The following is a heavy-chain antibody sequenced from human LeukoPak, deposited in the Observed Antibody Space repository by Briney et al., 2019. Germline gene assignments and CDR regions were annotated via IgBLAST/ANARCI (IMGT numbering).Heavy chain of an antibody. D-gene: IGHD5-18*01. CDR1: GFTFSSYW. CDR3: ARAGLLHYFDY. CDR2: IKQDGSEK. J-gene: IGHJ4*02. V-gene: IGHV3-7*01. Sequence: GGSLTLSCAASGFTFSSYWMSWVRQPPGKGLEWVANIKQDGSEKYYVASVKGRFTISRDNAKNSLYLQMHSLRAEDTAVYYCARAGLLHYFDYWGQGTLVTVSS.